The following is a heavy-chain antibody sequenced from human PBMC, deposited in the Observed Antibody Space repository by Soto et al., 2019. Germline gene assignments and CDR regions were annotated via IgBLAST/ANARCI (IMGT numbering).Heavy chain of an antibody. CDR2: IYYTGST. D-gene: IGHD6-6*01. V-gene: IGHV4-61*01. Sequence: SQTLSLTCTVSGGSVDSDTFYWRWIRKPPGRGLEWIGYIYYTGSTNYNPSLKSRVTISIDTSRNQFSLKLSSIIAEDTDVYYCSRECSNSLEAFDYWGQGSLVTVSS. CDR1: GGSVDSDTFY. J-gene: IGHJ4*02. CDR3: SRECSNSLEAFDY.